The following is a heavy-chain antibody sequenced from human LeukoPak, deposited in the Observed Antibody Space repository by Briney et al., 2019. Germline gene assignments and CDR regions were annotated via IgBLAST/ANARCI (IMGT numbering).Heavy chain of an antibody. CDR3: ARAKTSGSYLYDY. CDR1: GFTFSTYE. D-gene: IGHD1-26*01. V-gene: IGHV3-48*03. Sequence: GGSLRLSCAASGFTFSTYEMNWVRQAPGKGLEWVSYIVSSGATIYYADSVKGRFTISRDNAKNSLYLQMNSLRAEDTAVYYCARAKTSGSYLYDYWGQGTLVTVSS. CDR2: IVSSGATI. J-gene: IGHJ4*02.